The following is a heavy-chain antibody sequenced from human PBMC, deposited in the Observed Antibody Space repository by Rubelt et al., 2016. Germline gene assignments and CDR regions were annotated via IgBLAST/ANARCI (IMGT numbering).Heavy chain of an antibody. CDR2: IYYRGTT. D-gene: IGHD3-3*01. CDR3: VRQDTIWRGDY. Sequence: QLQLQESGPGLVKASETLSLTCTVSGGSISSGVYYWAWVRQPPGKGLEWIGSIYYRGTTYYSGSLKSRVTISIDRSKNQVALMVTSGTAADTALYYCVRQDTIWRGDYWGQGTLVAVSS. J-gene: IGHJ4*02. V-gene: IGHV4-39*01. CDR1: GGSISSGVYY.